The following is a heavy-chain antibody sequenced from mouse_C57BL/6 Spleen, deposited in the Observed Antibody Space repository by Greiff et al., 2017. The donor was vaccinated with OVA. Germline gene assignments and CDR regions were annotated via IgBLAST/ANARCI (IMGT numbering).Heavy chain of an antibody. CDR2: IDPSDSET. V-gene: IGHV1-52*01. Sequence: QVQLQQPGAELVRPGSSVKLSCKASGYTFTSYWMHWVKPRPIQGLEWIGNIDPSDSETHYNQKFKDKATLTVDKSSSTAYMQLSSLTSEDSAVYYCARERESTMITNYFDYWGQGTTLTVSS. CDR3: ARERESTMITNYFDY. CDR1: GYTFTSYW. J-gene: IGHJ2*01. D-gene: IGHD2-4*01.